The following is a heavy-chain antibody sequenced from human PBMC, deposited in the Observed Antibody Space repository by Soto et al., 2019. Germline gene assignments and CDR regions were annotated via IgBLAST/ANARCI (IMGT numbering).Heavy chain of an antibody. J-gene: IGHJ4*02. D-gene: IGHD4-17*01. CDR3: TTVGDYGDHYFDY. Sequence: EVQLVESGGGLVKPGGSLRLSCAASGFTFSNAWMSWIRQAPGKGLEWVGRIKSKTDGGTTDYAAPVKGRFTISRDDSKNTLYLQMNSLKTEDTAVYYCTTVGDYGDHYFDYWGQGTLVTVSS. V-gene: IGHV3-15*01. CDR2: IKSKTDGGTT. CDR1: GFTFSNAW.